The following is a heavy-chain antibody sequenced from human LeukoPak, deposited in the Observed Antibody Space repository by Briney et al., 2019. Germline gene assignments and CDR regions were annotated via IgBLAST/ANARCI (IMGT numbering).Heavy chain of an antibody. Sequence: ASVKVSCKASGYTFTSYYMHWVRQAPGQGLEWMGIINPSGGSTSYAQKFQGRVTMTRDTSTSTVYMVLSSLRSEDTAVYYCARGNSSGYFYDAFDIWGQGTMVTVSS. V-gene: IGHV1-46*01. CDR2: INPSGGST. CDR1: GYTFTSYY. CDR3: ARGNSSGYFYDAFDI. D-gene: IGHD3-22*01. J-gene: IGHJ3*02.